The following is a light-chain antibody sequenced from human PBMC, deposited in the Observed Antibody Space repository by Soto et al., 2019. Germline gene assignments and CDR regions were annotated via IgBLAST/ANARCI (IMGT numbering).Light chain of an antibody. CDR3: AAWDESLGSHAV. CDR1: SSNIGIKY. V-gene: IGLV1-47*01. CDR2: RNS. J-gene: IGLJ7*01. Sequence: QSVLTQPPAASGNPGQTVTISCSGSSSNIGIKYVYWYQQLPGTAPKRLIYRNSQRPSGIPDRFSGSKSGTSASLAISGLRSEDEGDYSWAAWDESLGSHAVCGGGTQLTVL.